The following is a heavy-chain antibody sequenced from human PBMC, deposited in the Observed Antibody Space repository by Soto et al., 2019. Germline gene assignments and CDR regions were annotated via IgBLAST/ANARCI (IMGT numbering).Heavy chain of an antibody. CDR2: IYYSGST. CDR3: ARVWATVTTYYFDY. J-gene: IGHJ4*02. CDR1: GGSISSGGYY. Sequence: SETLSLTCTVSGGSISSGGYYWSWIRQHPGKGLEWIGYIYYSGSTYYNPSLKSRVTISVDTSKNQFSLKLSSVTAADTAVYYCARVWATVTTYYFDYWGQGTLVTVS. V-gene: IGHV4-31*03. D-gene: IGHD4-17*01.